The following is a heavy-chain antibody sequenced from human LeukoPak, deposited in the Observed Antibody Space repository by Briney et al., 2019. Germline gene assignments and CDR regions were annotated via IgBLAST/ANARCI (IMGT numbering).Heavy chain of an antibody. V-gene: IGHV1-69*05. Sequence: ASVKVSCKASGGTFSSYAISWVRQAPGQGLEWMGGIIPIFGTANYAQKFQGRVTITTDESTSTAYMELSSLRSEDTAVYYRVTQTGRGDYWGQGTLVTVSS. CDR2: IIPIFGTA. CDR1: GGTFSSYA. J-gene: IGHJ4*02. D-gene: IGHD1-1*01. CDR3: VTQTGRGDY.